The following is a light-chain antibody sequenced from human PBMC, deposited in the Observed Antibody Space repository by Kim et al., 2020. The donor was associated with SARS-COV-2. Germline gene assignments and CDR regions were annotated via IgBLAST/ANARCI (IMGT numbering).Light chain of an antibody. CDR2: GAS. CDR3: QQYDTSPCT. CDR1: QSVDSTY. J-gene: IGKJ2*02. Sequence: SWSPGERATLSCRASQSVDSTYLGWYQQKPGQAPRLLIYGASSRATGIPDRFSGSGSGTDFTLTISRLEPEDFATYYCQQYDTSPCTFGQGTKLEI. V-gene: IGKV3-20*01.